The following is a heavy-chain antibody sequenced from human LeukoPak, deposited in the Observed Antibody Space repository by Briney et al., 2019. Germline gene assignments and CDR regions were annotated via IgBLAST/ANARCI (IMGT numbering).Heavy chain of an antibody. Sequence: PSETLSLTCAISGGSISGYYWSWIRQPAGKGLEWIGRMYTGASGATNYNPSLKSRVTMSVDTSNNQLSLKLTSVTAADTAVYYRARATQGNGGYNWFDPWGQGTLVTVSS. CDR1: GGSISGYY. D-gene: IGHD4-23*01. CDR3: ARATQGNGGYNWFDP. V-gene: IGHV4-4*07. J-gene: IGHJ5*02. CDR2: MYTGASGAT.